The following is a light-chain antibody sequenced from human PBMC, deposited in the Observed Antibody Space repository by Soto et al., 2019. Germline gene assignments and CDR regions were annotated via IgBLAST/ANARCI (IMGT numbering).Light chain of an antibody. J-gene: IGKJ1*01. CDR1: QSVFYSSNKKNY. V-gene: IGKV4-1*01. CDR3: HQDYTTPWT. CDR2: WAS. Sequence: DIVMTQSPDSLAVSLGERATINCKSSQSVFYSSNKKNYLAWYQKKPGQPPKVLIYWASTRESGVPDRSSGSGSGTECALTMSSQQAEEVALSDRHQDYTTPWTFGQGTKGEAK.